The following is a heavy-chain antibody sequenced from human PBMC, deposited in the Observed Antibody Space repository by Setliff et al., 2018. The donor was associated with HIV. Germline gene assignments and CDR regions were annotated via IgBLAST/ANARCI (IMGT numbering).Heavy chain of an antibody. CDR1: GGSISSSNW. V-gene: IGHV4-4*02. CDR3: ASGDNFWSGSYY. CDR2: IFHSENT. D-gene: IGHD3-3*01. Sequence: SETLSLTCAVSGGSISSSNWWSWVRQPPGKGLEWIGEIFHSENTNYSPSLKSRVTISVDKSKNQFSLKVTSVTAADTAVYYCASGDNFWSGSYYWGQGTLVTVSS. J-gene: IGHJ4*02.